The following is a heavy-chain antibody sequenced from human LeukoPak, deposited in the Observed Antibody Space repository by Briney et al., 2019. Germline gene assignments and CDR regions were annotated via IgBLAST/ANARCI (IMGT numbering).Heavy chain of an antibody. CDR3: AKDGRGSGYFPDY. CDR2: ISNTGSAI. V-gene: IGHV3-11*04. Sequence: GGSLRLSCAASGFIFSDYYMSWIRQPPGKGLEWISYISNTGSAIYYADSVKGRFTISRDNSKNTLYLQMNSLRPEDSAVHYCAKDGRGSGYFPDYWGQGTLVTVSS. CDR1: GFIFSDYY. J-gene: IGHJ4*02. D-gene: IGHD3-22*01.